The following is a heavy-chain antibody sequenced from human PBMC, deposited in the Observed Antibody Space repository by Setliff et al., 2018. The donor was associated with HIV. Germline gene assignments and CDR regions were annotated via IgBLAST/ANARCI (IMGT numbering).Heavy chain of an antibody. Sequence: PSETLSLTCTVSGGSSYYWGWIRQPPGKGLEWIGEINGSGSANYNPSLKSRFSISVDISNNHFSLKVKSVTAADTAVFYCARHHYSSAYSASNIWGQGTMVTVSS. CDR2: INGSGSA. CDR3: ARHHYSSAYSASNI. V-gene: IGHV4-34*01. CDR1: GGSSYY. D-gene: IGHD6-25*01. J-gene: IGHJ3*02.